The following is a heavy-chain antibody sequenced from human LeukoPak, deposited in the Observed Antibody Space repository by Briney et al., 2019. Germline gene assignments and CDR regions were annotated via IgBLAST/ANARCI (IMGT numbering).Heavy chain of an antibody. Sequence: ASVKVSCKASGYTFTGYYMHWVRQAPGQGLEWMGWINTYNGNTNYVQKLQGRVTMTTDTSTSTAYMELRSLRSDDTAVYYCARPTDRWELQFDYWGQGTLVTVSS. V-gene: IGHV1-18*04. CDR1: GYTFTGYY. CDR3: ARPTDRWELQFDY. D-gene: IGHD1-26*01. J-gene: IGHJ4*02. CDR2: INTYNGNT.